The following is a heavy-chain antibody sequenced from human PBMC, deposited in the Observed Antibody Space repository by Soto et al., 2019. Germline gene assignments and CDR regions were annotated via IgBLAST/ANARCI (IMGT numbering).Heavy chain of an antibody. D-gene: IGHD6-13*01. CDR2: IYYSGST. CDR3: ARVRGIAARIVAGYYFDD. V-gene: IGHV4-59*01. Sequence: KPSETLSLTCTVSGGSISSYYWSWIRQPPGKGLEWIGYIYYSGSTNYNPSLKSRVTISVDTSKNQFSLKLSSVTAADTAVYYCARVRGIAARIVAGYYFDDWGQGTLVTVSS. J-gene: IGHJ4*02. CDR1: GGSISSYY.